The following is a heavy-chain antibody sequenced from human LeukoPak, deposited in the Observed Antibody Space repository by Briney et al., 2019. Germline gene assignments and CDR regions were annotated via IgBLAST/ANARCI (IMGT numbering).Heavy chain of an antibody. CDR2: IKQDRSEI. CDR3: VRDKLTGASRLDY. D-gene: IGHD7-27*01. CDR1: GFTFSNYW. Sequence: GGSLRLSCAASGFTFSNYWMSWVRQAPGKELEWVANIKQDRSEIYYVDSVKGRFTISRDNAKNSLYLQMNSLGAEDTAVYYCVRDKLTGASRLDYWGQGTLLTVSS. V-gene: IGHV3-7*03. J-gene: IGHJ4*02.